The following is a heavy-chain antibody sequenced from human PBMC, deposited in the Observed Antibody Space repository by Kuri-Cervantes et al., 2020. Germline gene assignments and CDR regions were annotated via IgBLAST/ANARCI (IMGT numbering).Heavy chain of an antibody. CDR2: IKSKTDGGTT. D-gene: IGHD2-2*01. Sequence: GESLKISCAASGFTFSNAWMSWVRQAPGKGLEWVGRIKSKTDGGTTDYAAPVKGRFTISRDDSKNTLYLQMNSLRAEDTAVYYCARGEDIVVVPAATSYYYYGMDVWGQGTTVTVSS. V-gene: IGHV3-15*05. J-gene: IGHJ6*02. CDR1: GFTFSNAW. CDR3: ARGEDIVVVPAATSYYYYGMDV.